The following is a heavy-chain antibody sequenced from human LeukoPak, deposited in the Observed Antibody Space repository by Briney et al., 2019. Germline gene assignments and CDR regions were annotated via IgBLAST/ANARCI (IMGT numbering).Heavy chain of an antibody. CDR1: GGSISSYY. Sequence: SETLSLTCTVSGGSISSYYWSWVRQPPGKGLEWIGSIYYSGSTYYNPSLKSRVTISVDTSKNQFSLKLSSVTAADTAVYYCARHKYYYGSGSYWEGNWFDPWGQGTLVTVSS. V-gene: IGHV4-59*05. D-gene: IGHD3-10*01. J-gene: IGHJ5*02. CDR3: ARHKYYYGSGSYWEGNWFDP. CDR2: IYYSGST.